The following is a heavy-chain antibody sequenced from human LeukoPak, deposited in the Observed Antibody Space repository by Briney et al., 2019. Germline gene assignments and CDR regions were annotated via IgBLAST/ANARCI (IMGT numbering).Heavy chain of an antibody. CDR2: IIPILGIA. CDR1: GGTFSSYA. V-gene: IGHV1-69*04. Sequence: GASVKVSCKASGGTFSSYAISWVRQAPGQGLEWMGRIIPILGIANYAQKFQGRVTITADKSTSTAYMELSSLRSEDTAVYYCARDRAYCGGDCDSVFGSGMDVWGQGTTVTVSS. CDR3: ARDRAYCGGDCDSVFGSGMDV. D-gene: IGHD2-21*02. J-gene: IGHJ6*02.